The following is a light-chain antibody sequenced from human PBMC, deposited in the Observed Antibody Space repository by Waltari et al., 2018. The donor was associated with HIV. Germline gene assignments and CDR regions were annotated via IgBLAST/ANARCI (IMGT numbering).Light chain of an antibody. CDR1: QSIHMW. CDR2: GAS. CDR3: QQYGSSPLT. Sequence: TQSPSILSASVGDRVTITCRASQSIHMWLAWYQQKPGQAPRLLIYGASSRATGIPDRFSGSGSGTDFTLTISRLEPEDFAVYYCQQYGSSPLTFGGGTKVEIK. V-gene: IGKV3-20*01. J-gene: IGKJ4*01.